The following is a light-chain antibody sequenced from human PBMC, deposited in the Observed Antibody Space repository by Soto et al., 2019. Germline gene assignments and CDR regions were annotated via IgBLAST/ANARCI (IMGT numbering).Light chain of an antibody. J-gene: IGKJ2*01. CDR1: QSVTSSH. CDR2: SSS. CDR3: LHDFSPDRYP. V-gene: IGKV3-20*01. Sequence: EIVLTQTPGTRSLSPGERATLSCRASQSVTSSHLAWYQQKPGQAHRLLIYSSSTRATGIPDSFSGSGPDTDFSLTIRSLVPEDFAMYYCLHDFSPDRYPFGPGTKVQIK.